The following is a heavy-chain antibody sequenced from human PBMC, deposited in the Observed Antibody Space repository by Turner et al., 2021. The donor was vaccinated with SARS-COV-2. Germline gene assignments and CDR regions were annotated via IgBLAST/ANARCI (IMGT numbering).Heavy chain of an antibody. CDR1: GFTFSSYS. D-gene: IGHD3-22*01. V-gene: IGHV3-21*01. J-gene: IGHJ3*02. Sequence: EVQLVESGGGLFKPGGSLRLSCAASGFTFSSYSMNWVRQAPGKGLEWVSSISSSSSYIYYADSVKGRFTISRDNAKNSLYLKMNSLRAEDTAVYYCARWDNYYDSSGYYPDAFDIWGQGTMVTVSS. CDR2: ISSSSSYI. CDR3: ARWDNYYDSSGYYPDAFDI.